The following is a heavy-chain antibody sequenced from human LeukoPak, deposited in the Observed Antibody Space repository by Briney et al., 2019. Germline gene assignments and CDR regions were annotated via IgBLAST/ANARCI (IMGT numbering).Heavy chain of an antibody. CDR2: INDDGSRT. CDR3: ARALGSPLDY. D-gene: IGHD1-26*01. V-gene: IGHV3-74*01. CDR1: GFTFSTSW. J-gene: IGHJ4*02. Sequence: PGGSLRLSCAASGFTFSTSWMHWVRQVPGKGLVWVSRINDDGSRTNYAASVKGRFTISRDNAKTTLYLQMNSLRAEDTAVYYCARALGSPLDYWGQGTLVTVSS.